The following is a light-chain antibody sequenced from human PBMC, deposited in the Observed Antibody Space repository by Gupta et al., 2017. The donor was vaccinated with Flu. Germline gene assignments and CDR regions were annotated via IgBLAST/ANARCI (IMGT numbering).Light chain of an antibody. V-gene: IGLV1-40*01. J-gene: IGLJ1*01. CDR1: SSNIGAGYD. CDR3: QSYDSSLSGYYV. Sequence: SSNIGAGYDVHWYQHLPGTAPKLLIYGNNNRPSGVPDRFSDSKSGTSASLAITGLQAEDEADYYCQSYDSSLSGYYVFGTGTKVTVL. CDR2: GNN.